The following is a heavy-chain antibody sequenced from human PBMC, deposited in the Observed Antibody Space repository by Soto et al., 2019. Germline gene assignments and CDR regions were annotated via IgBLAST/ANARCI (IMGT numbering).Heavy chain of an antibody. CDR3: ARGRNYDFWSGRTDAFDI. CDR2: IYYSGST. Sequence: SETLSLTCTVSGGSISSYYWSWIRQPPGKGLEWIGYIYYSGSTNYNPSLKSRVTISVDTSKNQVSLKLSSVTTADTAVYYCARGRNYDFWSGRTDAFDIWGQGTMVTVSS. J-gene: IGHJ3*02. V-gene: IGHV4-59*01. CDR1: GGSISSYY. D-gene: IGHD3-3*01.